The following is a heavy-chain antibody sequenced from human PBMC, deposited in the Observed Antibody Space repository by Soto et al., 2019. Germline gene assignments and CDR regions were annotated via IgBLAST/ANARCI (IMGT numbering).Heavy chain of an antibody. CDR2: ISDSGAGT. D-gene: IGHD3-3*01. V-gene: IGHV3-23*01. Sequence: GGSLRLSCAASGFTSSSYAMNWVRQAPGKGLEWVSGISDSGAGTHYADAVKGRFSISRDNSKNTLYLQMNSLRAEDTAVYYCAKGRDDFFYYGMDVWGQGITVTVS. CDR3: AKGRDDFFYYGMDV. J-gene: IGHJ6*02. CDR1: GFTSSSYA.